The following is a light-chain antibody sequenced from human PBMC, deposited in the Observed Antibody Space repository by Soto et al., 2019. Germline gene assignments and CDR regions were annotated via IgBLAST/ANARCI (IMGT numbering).Light chain of an antibody. CDR1: SSDVGRYHY. CDR3: CAHTGTSIL. J-gene: IGLJ2*01. Sequence: QSVLTQPPSVSGSPGQSVTISCTGTSSDVGRYHYVSWYQQRPGKAPRLIIYDVFKRPSGVPDRFSGSKSANTASLTISGLQADDEDNYCCCAHTGTSILFGGGTEVTVL. V-gene: IGLV2-11*01. CDR2: DVF.